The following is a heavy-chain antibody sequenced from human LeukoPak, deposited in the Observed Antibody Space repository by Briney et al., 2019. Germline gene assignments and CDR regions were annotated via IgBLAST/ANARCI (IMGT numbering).Heavy chain of an antibody. CDR3: AKRGSGSYEFDY. J-gene: IGHJ4*02. D-gene: IGHD6-19*01. Sequence: GVALRLSCAASGFTFSSYDMHWVRQAPGKGLEWVAYIRFDGSNRYFADSVKGRFTISRDNSKNTLYLQMNSLRAEDTAVYYCAKRGSGSYEFDYWGQGTLVTVSS. CDR1: GFTFSSYD. V-gene: IGHV3-30*02. CDR2: IRFDGSNR.